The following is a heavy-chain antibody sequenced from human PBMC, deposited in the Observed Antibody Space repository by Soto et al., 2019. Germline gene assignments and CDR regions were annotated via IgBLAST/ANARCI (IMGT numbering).Heavy chain of an antibody. CDR2: ISYDGSNK. J-gene: IGHJ4*02. D-gene: IGHD3-22*01. CDR1: GFTFSSYG. V-gene: IGHV3-30*18. CDR3: AKDRSPYYYDSSGYPDY. Sequence: GGSLRLSCAASGFTFSSYGMHWVRQAPGKGLEWVAVISYDGSNKYYADSVKGRFTISRDNSKNTLYLQMNSLRVEDTAVYYCAKDRSPYYYDSSGYPDYWGQGTLVTVSS.